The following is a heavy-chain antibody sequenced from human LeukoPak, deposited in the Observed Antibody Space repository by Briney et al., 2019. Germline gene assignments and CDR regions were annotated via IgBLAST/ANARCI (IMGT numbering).Heavy chain of an antibody. CDR2: ISGSGGST. CDR1: GFTFSSYA. J-gene: IGHJ5*02. Sequence: GGSLRLSCAASGFTFSSYAMSWVRQAPGKGLEWVSAISGSGGSTYYADSVEGRFTISRDNSKNTLYLQMNSLRAEDTAVYYCARDPGYSSSWDRFDPWGQGTLVTVSS. CDR3: ARDPGYSSSWDRFDP. D-gene: IGHD6-13*01. V-gene: IGHV3-23*01.